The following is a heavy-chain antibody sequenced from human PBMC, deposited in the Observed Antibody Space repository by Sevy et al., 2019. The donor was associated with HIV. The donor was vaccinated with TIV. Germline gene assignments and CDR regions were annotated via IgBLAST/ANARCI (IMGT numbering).Heavy chain of an antibody. V-gene: IGHV4-34*01. Sequence: SETLSLTCAVYGESFSGYYWSWLRQAPGKGLEWIGEITHSGSTNYNPSLKSRLTMSVDTSKNQFSLKLMSVTAADTAVYYCARALGAHFDYWGQRNLVTVSS. CDR3: ARALGAHFDY. CDR1: GESFSGYY. D-gene: IGHD3-16*01. CDR2: ITHSGST. J-gene: IGHJ4*02.